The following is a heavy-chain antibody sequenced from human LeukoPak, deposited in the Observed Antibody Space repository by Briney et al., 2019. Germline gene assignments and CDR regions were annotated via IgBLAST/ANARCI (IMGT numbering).Heavy chain of an antibody. J-gene: IGHJ4*02. CDR1: GFTFSTYW. V-gene: IGHV3-23*01. D-gene: IGHD3-16*01. CDR3: AKDTPLCYFDY. CDR2: ISGSGGST. Sequence: GGSLRLSCAASGFTFSTYWMGWVRQAPGKGLEWVSAISGSGGSTYYADSVKGRFTISRDNSKNTLYLQMNSLRADDTAVYYCAKDTPLCYFDYWGQGTLVTVSS.